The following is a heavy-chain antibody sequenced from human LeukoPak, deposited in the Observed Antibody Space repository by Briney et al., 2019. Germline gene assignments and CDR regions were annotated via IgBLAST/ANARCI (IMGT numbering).Heavy chain of an antibody. V-gene: IGHV3-23*01. J-gene: IGHJ4*02. CDR3: AKDGIAAAATPTTFDY. D-gene: IGHD6-13*01. Sequence: GGSLRLSCVASGFTFSNYAMRWVRQAPGKGLEWVSTIVASGGSTLYADSVKGRFTISRDNSKNTLYLQMNSLRAEDTAVYYCAKDGIAAAATPTTFDYWGQGTLVTVSS. CDR1: GFTFSNYA. CDR2: IVASGGST.